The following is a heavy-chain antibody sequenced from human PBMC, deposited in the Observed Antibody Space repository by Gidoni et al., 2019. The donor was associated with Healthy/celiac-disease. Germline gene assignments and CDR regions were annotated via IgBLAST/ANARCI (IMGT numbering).Heavy chain of an antibody. CDR1: AFTFSSYG. CDR2: IWYDGSNK. Sequence: QVQLVESGGGVVQPGRSLRLSCAASAFTFSSYGMHWVRQAPGKGLEWVAVIWYDGSNKYYADSVKGRFTISRDNSKNTLYLQMNSLRAEDTAVYYCARSLTVYGGNPDFDYWGQGTLVTVPS. D-gene: IGHD2-15*01. J-gene: IGHJ4*02. CDR3: ARSLTVYGGNPDFDY. V-gene: IGHV3-33*01.